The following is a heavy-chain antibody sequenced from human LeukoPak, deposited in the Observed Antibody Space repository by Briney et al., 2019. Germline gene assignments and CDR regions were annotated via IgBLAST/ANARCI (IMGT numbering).Heavy chain of an antibody. D-gene: IGHD6-6*01. Sequence: PGVSLTLSCAASGFTFSSYSMNWVRQAPGKGLEWVSSISSSSSYIYYADSVKGRFTISRDNSKNTLYLQMNSLRAEDTAVYYCAKLINEYSSSRTETNFDYWGQGTLVTVSS. CDR1: GFTFSSYS. J-gene: IGHJ4*02. CDR3: AKLINEYSSSRTETNFDY. V-gene: IGHV3-21*01. CDR2: ISSSSSYI.